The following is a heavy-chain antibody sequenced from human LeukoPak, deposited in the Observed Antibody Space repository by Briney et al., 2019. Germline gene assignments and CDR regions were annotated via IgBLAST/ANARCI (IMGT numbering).Heavy chain of an antibody. CDR2: IYWNDDK. CDR1: GFSLSTSGVG. V-gene: IGHV2-5*01. J-gene: IGHJ4*02. Sequence: SGPTLVNPTQTLTLTCTFSGFSLSTSGVGVGWIRQPPGKALEWLALIYWNDDKRYSPSLKSRLTITKDTSKNQVVLTMTNMDPVDTATYYCAHRRGYDSGGYGLRHFDYWGQGTLVTVSS. D-gene: IGHD3-22*01. CDR3: AHRRGYDSGGYGLRHFDY.